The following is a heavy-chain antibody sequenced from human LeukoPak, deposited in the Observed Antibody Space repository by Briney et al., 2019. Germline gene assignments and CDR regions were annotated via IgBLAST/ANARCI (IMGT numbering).Heavy chain of an antibody. J-gene: IGHJ3*02. CDR2: INHSGST. CDR3: ARDLGVMVRAFDI. V-gene: IGHV4-34*01. CDR1: GGXFSGYY. Sequence: SETLSLTCAVYGGXFSGYYWSWIRQPPGKGLEWIGEINHSGSTKYNPSLKSRVTISEDTSKNQISLKLSSVTAADTAVYYCARDLGVMVRAFDIWGQGTIVTVSS. D-gene: IGHD5-18*01.